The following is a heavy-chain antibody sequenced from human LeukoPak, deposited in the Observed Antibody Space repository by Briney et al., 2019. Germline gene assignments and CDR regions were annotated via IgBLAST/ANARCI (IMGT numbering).Heavy chain of an antibody. D-gene: IGHD2-15*01. CDR2: IYHSGST. CDR3: ARDIGDCSGGSCRYFDL. CDR1: GGSISSGGYS. V-gene: IGHV4-30-2*01. J-gene: IGHJ2*01. Sequence: SQTLSLTCAVSGGSISSGGYSWSWIRQPPGKGLEWIGYIYHSGSTYYNPSLKSRVTISVDRSKNQFSLKLSSVTAADTAVYYCARDIGDCSGGSCRYFDLWGRGTLVTVSS.